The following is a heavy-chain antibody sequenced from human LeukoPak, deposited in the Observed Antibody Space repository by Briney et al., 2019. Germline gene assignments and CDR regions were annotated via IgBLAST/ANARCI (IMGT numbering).Heavy chain of an antibody. V-gene: IGHV3-33*01. CDR1: GFTFSSYG. CDR3: ARDRFVVVPAATRYDYYGMDV. CDR2: IWYDGSNK. J-gene: IGHJ6*02. D-gene: IGHD2-2*01. Sequence: GGSLRLSCAASGFTFSSYGMHWVRQAPGKGLEWVAVIWYDGSNKYYADSVKGRFTISRDNSKNTLYLQMNSLRAEDTAVYYCARDRFVVVPAATRYDYYGMDVWGQGTTVTVSS.